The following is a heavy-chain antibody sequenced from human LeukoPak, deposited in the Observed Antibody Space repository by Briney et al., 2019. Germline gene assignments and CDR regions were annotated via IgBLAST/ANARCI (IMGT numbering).Heavy chain of an antibody. Sequence: SVKVSCKASGGTFSSYAISWVRQAPGQGLEWMGRIIPIFGTANYAQKFQGRVTITTDESTSTAYMELSSLRSEDTAVYYCGARHYYYMDVWGKGTSVTVSS. J-gene: IGHJ6*03. CDR1: GGTFSSYA. V-gene: IGHV1-69*05. CDR3: GARHYYYMDV. CDR2: IIPIFGTA.